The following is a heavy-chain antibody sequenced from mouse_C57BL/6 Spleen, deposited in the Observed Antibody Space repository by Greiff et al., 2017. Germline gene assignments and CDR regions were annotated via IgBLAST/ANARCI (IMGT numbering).Heavy chain of an antibody. CDR2: IYPGSGNT. V-gene: IGHV1-66*01. CDR1: GYSFTSYY. J-gene: IGHJ2*01. CDR3: AREVSSGRYCDY. Sequence: LLESGPELVKPGASVKISCKASGYSFTSYYIHWVTQRPGQGLEWIGWIYPGSGNTKYNEKVKGKATLTADTSPSAAYMQLSSRTSEDSAVYDCAREVSSGRYCDYWGQGTTLTVSS. D-gene: IGHD3-2*02.